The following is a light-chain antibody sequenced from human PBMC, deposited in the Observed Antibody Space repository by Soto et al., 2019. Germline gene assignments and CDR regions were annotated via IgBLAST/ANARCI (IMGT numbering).Light chain of an antibody. CDR2: GAS. J-gene: IGKJ4*01. Sequence: ESVLTQSPVTLSLSPGERATLSCRASQSITSDFLAWYQQKPGQAPRLLIYGASSRATGIPGRFSGSGSGTDFTLSISSLESEDFAVYYCQHYDRYPPTFGGGTKVEIK. CDR1: QSITSDF. V-gene: IGKV3-20*01. CDR3: QHYDRYPPT.